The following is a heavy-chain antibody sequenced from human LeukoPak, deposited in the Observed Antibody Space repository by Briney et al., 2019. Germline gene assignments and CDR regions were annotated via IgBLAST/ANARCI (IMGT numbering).Heavy chain of an antibody. CDR1: GYTFIGYY. V-gene: IGHV1-2*02. D-gene: IGHD3-10*01. J-gene: IGHJ4*02. CDR2: INPNSGGT. CDR3: ASSGRRDQPLDYFDY. Sequence: ASVKVSCKASGYTFIGYYMHWVRQAPGQGLEWMGWINPNSGGTNYARKFQVRVTMTRDTSISTVYMELSRLRSDDTAVYYCASSGRRDQPLDYFDYWGQGTLVTVSS.